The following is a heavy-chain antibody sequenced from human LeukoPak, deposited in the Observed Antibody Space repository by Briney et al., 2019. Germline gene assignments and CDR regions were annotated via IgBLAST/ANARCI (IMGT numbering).Heavy chain of an antibody. V-gene: IGHV3-21*01. D-gene: IGHD2-15*01. J-gene: IGHJ6*02. CDR3: AREEDCSGGSCYSYYYYGMDV. CDR1: GFTFSSYS. CDR2: ISSSSSYI. Sequence: GGSLRLSCAASGFTFSSYSMNWVRQAPGKGLEWVSSISSSSSYIYYADSGKGRFTISRDNAKNSLYLQMNSLRAEDTAVYYCAREEDCSGGSCYSYYYYGMDVWGQGTTVTVSS.